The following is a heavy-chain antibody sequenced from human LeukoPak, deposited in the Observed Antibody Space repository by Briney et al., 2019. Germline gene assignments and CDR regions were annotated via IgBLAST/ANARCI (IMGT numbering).Heavy chain of an antibody. Sequence: GGSLRLSCAASGFTFSSYWMSWVRQAPGKGLEWVANIKQDGSEKYYVDSVKGRFTISRDNAKNSLYLQMNSLRAEDTAVYYCARGGNKWELRGRPFDYWGQGTLVTVSS. CDR1: GFTFSSYW. J-gene: IGHJ4*02. V-gene: IGHV3-7*01. CDR2: IKQDGSEK. CDR3: ARGGNKWELRGRPFDY. D-gene: IGHD1-26*01.